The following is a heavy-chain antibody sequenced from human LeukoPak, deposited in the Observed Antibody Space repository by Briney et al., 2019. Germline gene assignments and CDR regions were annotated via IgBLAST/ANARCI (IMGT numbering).Heavy chain of an antibody. J-gene: IGHJ5*02. CDR1: GYTFTSYD. V-gene: IGHV7-4-1*02. D-gene: IGHD2-21*02. CDR3: ARSVVVTAIHWFDP. Sequence: ASVKVSCKASGYTFTSYDINWVRQATGQGLEWMGWINTNTGNPTYAQGFTGRFVFSLDTSVSTAYLQISSLKAEDTAVYYCARSVVVTAIHWFDPWGQGTLVTVSS. CDR2: INTNTGNP.